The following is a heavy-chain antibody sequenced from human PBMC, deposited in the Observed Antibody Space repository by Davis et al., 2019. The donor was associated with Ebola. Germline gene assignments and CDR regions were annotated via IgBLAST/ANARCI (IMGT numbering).Heavy chain of an antibody. CDR3: ARSYSSGWYGWWDAFDI. Sequence: PGGSLRLSCAASGFTFSSYWMSWVRQAPGKGLEWVANIKQDGSEKYYVDSVKGRFTISRDNAKNSLYLQMNSLRAEDTAVYYCARSYSSGWYGWWDAFDIWGQGTMVTVSS. D-gene: IGHD6-19*01. CDR1: GFTFSSYW. CDR2: IKQDGSEK. J-gene: IGHJ3*02. V-gene: IGHV3-7*03.